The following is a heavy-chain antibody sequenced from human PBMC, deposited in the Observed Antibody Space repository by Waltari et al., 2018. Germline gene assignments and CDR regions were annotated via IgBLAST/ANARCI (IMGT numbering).Heavy chain of an antibody. CDR3: AKLAGISAWFFDY. Sequence: EVQVLESGGGLVQPGGSLRLSCAASGFTFSCCAMSWVRQAPGKGLEWVSTINNAGYDTYYADSVRGRFTISRDNSKNTLYLQVNSLRAEDTAIYYCAKLAGISAWFFDYWGQGTLVTVSS. V-gene: IGHV3-23*01. D-gene: IGHD1-1*01. CDR1: GFTFSCCA. J-gene: IGHJ4*02. CDR2: INNAGYDT.